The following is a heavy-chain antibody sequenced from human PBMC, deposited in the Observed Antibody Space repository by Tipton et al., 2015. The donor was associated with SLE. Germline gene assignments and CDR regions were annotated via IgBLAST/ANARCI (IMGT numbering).Heavy chain of an antibody. CDR1: GGSIGGHF. D-gene: IGHD3-3*01. J-gene: IGHJ5*02. V-gene: IGHV4-59*08. CDR2: TYYSGRT. Sequence: TLSLTCTVSGGSIGGHFWSWIRQAPGRGLEFIGYTYYSGRTGYNPSFKSRVTISEDTSKNQFSLKLSSVTAADTAVYYCARRTGGDFWSGIRGWFDPWGQGTLVTVSS. CDR3: ARRTGGDFWSGIRGWFDP.